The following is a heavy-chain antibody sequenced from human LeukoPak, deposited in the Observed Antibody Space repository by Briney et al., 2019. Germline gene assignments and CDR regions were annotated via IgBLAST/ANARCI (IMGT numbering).Heavy chain of an antibody. CDR2: IIPIFGAP. V-gene: IGHV1-69*05. CDR3: ARVEGPAAAY. D-gene: IGHD2-2*01. J-gene: IGHJ4*02. Sequence: GASVTVSCKASGGTFSSYAITWVRQAPGQGLEWMGGIIPIFGAPNYAQKFQGRVTITTDESTSTAYMELSSLRSEDTAVYYCARVEGPAAAYWGQGTLVTFSS. CDR1: GGTFSSYA.